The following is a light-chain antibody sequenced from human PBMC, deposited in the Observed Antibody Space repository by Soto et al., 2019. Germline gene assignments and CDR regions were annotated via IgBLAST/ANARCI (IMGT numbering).Light chain of an antibody. CDR3: TSHAGSNNYV. CDR1: SNDVGSYNL. Sequence: QSALTQPASVSGSPGQSITISCTGTSNDVGSYNLVSWYQQHPGKAPKVMIYEGSKRPSGVSNRFSGSKSGNTASLTISGLQAEDEADYYCTSHAGSNNYVFGTGTKVTVL. V-gene: IGLV2-23*01. CDR2: EGS. J-gene: IGLJ1*01.